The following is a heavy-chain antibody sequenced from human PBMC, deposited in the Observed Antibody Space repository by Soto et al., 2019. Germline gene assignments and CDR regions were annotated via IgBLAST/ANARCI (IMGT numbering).Heavy chain of an antibody. Sequence: QVQLQESGPGLVKPSQTLSLTCTVSGGSISSGGYYWSWIRQHPGKGLEWIGYIYYSGSTYYNPSRKSRVTISRETSKNQFSLKLSSLTAADTAVYYCARVGGINWFDPWGQGTLVTVSS. D-gene: IGHD3-16*01. CDR1: GGSISSGGYY. CDR3: ARVGGINWFDP. V-gene: IGHV4-31*03. CDR2: IYYSGST. J-gene: IGHJ5*02.